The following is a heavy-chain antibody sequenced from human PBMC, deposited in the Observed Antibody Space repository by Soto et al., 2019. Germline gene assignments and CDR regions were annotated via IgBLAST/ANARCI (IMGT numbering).Heavy chain of an antibody. J-gene: IGHJ3*02. Sequence: PGGSLRLSCAASGFTFTTYTMNWVRQAPGKGLEWVSSISGTSSYIYYADSVKGRFTISRDNAKNSLFLQMNSLRAEDTAPYYCARDALDYGDYDYAFDIWGQGTMVTVSS. D-gene: IGHD4-17*01. CDR3: ARDALDYGDYDYAFDI. V-gene: IGHV3-21*01. CDR1: GFTFTTYT. CDR2: ISGTSSYI.